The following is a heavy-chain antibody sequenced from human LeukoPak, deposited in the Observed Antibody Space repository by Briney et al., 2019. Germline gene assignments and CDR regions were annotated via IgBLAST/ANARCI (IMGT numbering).Heavy chain of an antibody. D-gene: IGHD6-19*01. CDR1: GFTFSSYA. CDR3: ARGLSYAVAYGDY. Sequence: GGSLRLSCAASGFTFSSYAMSWVRQAPGKGLEWVSAISGSGGSTYYADSVKGRFTISRDNSKNTLYLQLNSLRADDTAVYYCARGLSYAVAYGDYWGQGTLVTVSS. V-gene: IGHV3-23*01. CDR2: ISGSGGST. J-gene: IGHJ4*02.